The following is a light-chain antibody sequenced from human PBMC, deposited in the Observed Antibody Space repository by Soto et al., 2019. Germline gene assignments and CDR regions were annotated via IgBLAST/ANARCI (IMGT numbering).Light chain of an antibody. CDR1: NSNIGNKD. Sequence: QSVLTQPPSVSAAPGQKVTISCSGRNSNIGNKDVSWYQLFPGTAPKLLIYDTDRRPSGIPDRFSASKSGTLATLAIAGLQTGDEADYYCGTWDSSLSVVVFGGGTKVTVL. J-gene: IGLJ2*01. CDR2: DTD. CDR3: GTWDSSLSVVV. V-gene: IGLV1-51*01.